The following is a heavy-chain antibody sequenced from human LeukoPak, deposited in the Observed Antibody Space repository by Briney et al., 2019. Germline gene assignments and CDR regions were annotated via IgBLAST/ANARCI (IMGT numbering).Heavy chain of an antibody. CDR2: IHTNGNT. V-gene: IGHV3-53*01. CDR3: ASSRTAASSNWFDP. CDR1: GLTVSSNY. Sequence: SGGSLRLSCAASGLTVSSNYMTWVRQAPGKGLEWVSIIHTNGNTYYADSAEGRFTISRDNSKNTLYLQMNSLRTEDTAVYYCASSRTAASSNWFDPWGQGTLVTVSS. D-gene: IGHD6-13*01. J-gene: IGHJ5*02.